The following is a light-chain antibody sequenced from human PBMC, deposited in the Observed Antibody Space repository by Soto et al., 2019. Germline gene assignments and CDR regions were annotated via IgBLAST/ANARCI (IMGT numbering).Light chain of an antibody. CDR3: QQSDSTPLT. CDR1: QSISSY. V-gene: IGKV1-39*01. CDR2: AAS. J-gene: IGKJ4*01. Sequence: DIQMTQSPSSLSASVGDRVTITCRASQSISSYLNWYQQKPGKAPKLLIYAASSWQSGVPSRFSGSGSETVFTLTISSLQPEDFASYYCQQSDSTPLTFGGGTKVEIK.